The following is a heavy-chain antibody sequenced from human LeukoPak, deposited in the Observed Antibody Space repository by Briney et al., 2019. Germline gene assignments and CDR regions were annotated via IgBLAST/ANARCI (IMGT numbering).Heavy chain of an antibody. V-gene: IGHV3-23*01. CDR3: AKGGGWSPAVLFDY. CDR2: ISGSGGST. CDR1: GFTFSSYA. J-gene: IGHJ4*02. D-gene: IGHD6-19*01. Sequence: GGSLRLSCAASGFTFSSYAMSWVRQAPGKGLEWVSAISGSGGSTYYADSVKGWFTISRDNSKNTLYLQMNSLRAEDTAVYYCAKGGGWSPAVLFDYWGQGTLVTVSS.